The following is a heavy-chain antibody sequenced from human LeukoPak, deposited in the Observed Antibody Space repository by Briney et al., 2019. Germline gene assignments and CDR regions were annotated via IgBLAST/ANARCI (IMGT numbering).Heavy chain of an antibody. CDR1: GGSVSSNNYQ. CDR2: IYHSGST. V-gene: IGHV4-61*01. D-gene: IGHD3-10*01. Sequence: SETPSLTCSVSGGSVSSNNYQWNWIRQPPGKGLEWIGDIYHSGSTNYNPSLKSRVTISVDTSKNQFSLKLSSVTAADTAVYYCARRLVGQTFDYWGQGTLVTVSS. J-gene: IGHJ4*02. CDR3: ARRLVGQTFDY.